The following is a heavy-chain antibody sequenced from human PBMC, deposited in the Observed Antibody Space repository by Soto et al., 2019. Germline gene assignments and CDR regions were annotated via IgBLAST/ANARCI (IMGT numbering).Heavy chain of an antibody. CDR3: AREVQVHTPAFVY. CDR2: ISPMFGAA. CDR1: GGTFNTYA. D-gene: IGHD3-10*01. Sequence: QVQLVQSGAEMKKPGSSVKVSCQSSGGTFNTYAMNWVRQAPGQGPEWMGAISPMFGAANYAPKFQGRVTITADASPGTSYMQLSSLTSEDTALYFCAREVQVHTPAFVYWGQGTRVTVSS. J-gene: IGHJ4*02. V-gene: IGHV1-69*19.